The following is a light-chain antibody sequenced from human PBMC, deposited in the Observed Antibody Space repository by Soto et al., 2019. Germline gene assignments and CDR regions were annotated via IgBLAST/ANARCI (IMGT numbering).Light chain of an antibody. Sequence: DIKMTQSPSTLSASVGDRVTITCRASQSISSWLAWYQQNPGKAPRLLIHDASSLEIGVPSRFSGSGSGTEFTLTISSLQPDDFATYYCQQYNSYPYTFGQGTKLEIK. V-gene: IGKV1-5*01. CDR1: QSISSW. CDR3: QQYNSYPYT. J-gene: IGKJ2*01. CDR2: DAS.